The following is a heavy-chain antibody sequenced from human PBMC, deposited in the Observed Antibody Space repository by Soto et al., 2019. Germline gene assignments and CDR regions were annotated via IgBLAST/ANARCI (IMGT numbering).Heavy chain of an antibody. CDR3: XXXXXXXXXXXXXXXXP. V-gene: IGHV4-39*01. CDR1: GGSISSSSHY. J-gene: IGHJ5*02. CDR2: VHSSGDT. Sequence: TLSLTCTVSGGSISSSSHYWDWIRQPPGKGLEWIGTVHSSGDTYYNPALRSRVIISVDTPNNQFSLKLSSLSAEDTAVYYXXXXXXXXXXXXXXXXXPXGQGXLVTVSS.